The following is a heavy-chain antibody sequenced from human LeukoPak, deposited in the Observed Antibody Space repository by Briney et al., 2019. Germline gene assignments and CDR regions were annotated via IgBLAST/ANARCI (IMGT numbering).Heavy chain of an antibody. CDR2: ISAYNGNT. CDR3: ARFFGSGSWNYYYYGMDV. Sequence: ASVKVSCKASGYTFTSYGISWVRQAPGQGLEWMGWISAYNGNTNYAQKLQGRVTMTTDTSTSTAYMELRSLRSDDTAVYYCARFFGSGSWNYYYYGMDVRGQGTTVTVSS. D-gene: IGHD3-10*01. CDR1: GYTFTSYG. V-gene: IGHV1-18*01. J-gene: IGHJ6*02.